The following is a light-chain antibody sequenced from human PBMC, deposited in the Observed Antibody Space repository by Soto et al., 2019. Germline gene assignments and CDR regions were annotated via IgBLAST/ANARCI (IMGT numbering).Light chain of an antibody. CDR2: AAS. J-gene: IGKJ5*01. Sequence: DIQMTQSPSSVSASIGDRVTITCRASQGISTWLAWYQQQPGKAPKLLIYAASSLHSGVPSRFSCSGSGTYFPLTISSLQPEDFATYFCQQANSFPITFGQGTRLEIK. CDR1: QGISTW. CDR3: QQANSFPIT. V-gene: IGKV1D-12*01.